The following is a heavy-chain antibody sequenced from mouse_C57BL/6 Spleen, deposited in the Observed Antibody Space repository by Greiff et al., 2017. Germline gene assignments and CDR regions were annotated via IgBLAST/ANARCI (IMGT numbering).Heavy chain of an antibody. V-gene: IGHV5-17*01. CDR2: ISSGSSTI. Sequence: EVQGVESGGGLVKPGGSLKLSCAASGFTFSDYGMHWVRQAPEKGLEWVAYISSGSSTIYYADTVKGRSTISRDNAKNTLFLQMTSLRSEDTAMYYCARYYDYYAMDYWGQGTSVTVSS. D-gene: IGHD1-1*02. CDR1: GFTFSDYG. J-gene: IGHJ4*01. CDR3: ARYYDYYAMDY.